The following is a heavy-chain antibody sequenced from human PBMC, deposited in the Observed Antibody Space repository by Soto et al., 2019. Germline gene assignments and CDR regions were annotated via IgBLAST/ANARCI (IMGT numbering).Heavy chain of an antibody. V-gene: IGHV3-7*03. CDR1: GFTFSAYW. Sequence: EMQLVESGGGLVQPGGSLRLSCAASGFTFSAYWMNWVRQAPGKGLEWVANINPDGSGEYYVDSVKGRFTISRDNAQNSVFLQMNSLRDEDTAVYYCARPPAAYGLDVWGQGTTVTVSS. J-gene: IGHJ6*02. CDR2: INPDGSGE. D-gene: IGHD6-25*01. CDR3: ARPPAAYGLDV.